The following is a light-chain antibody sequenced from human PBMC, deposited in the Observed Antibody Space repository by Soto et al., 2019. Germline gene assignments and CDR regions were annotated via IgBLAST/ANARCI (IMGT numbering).Light chain of an antibody. J-gene: IGKJ1*01. CDR3: QQYNNWPWT. Sequence: EIVMTQSPATLSVSPGERATLSCRASQSVSSNLAWYQQKPGQAHRLLIYGASTRATGIQARFSGSGSGTEFTHTNSSLQSEDFVVEFCQQYNNWPWTFGQGTKVEMK. V-gene: IGKV3-15*01. CDR2: GAS. CDR1: QSVSSN.